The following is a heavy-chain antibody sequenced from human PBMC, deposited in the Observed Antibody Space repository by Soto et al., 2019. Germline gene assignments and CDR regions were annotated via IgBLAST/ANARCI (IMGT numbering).Heavy chain of an antibody. J-gene: IGHJ6*02. V-gene: IGHV3-23*01. D-gene: IGHD3-3*01. CDR3: AKGPTVFGAVISFDYYYGMYV. CDR2: ISGSGAGT. CDR1: GFTFSSSA. Sequence: GGSLRLSCTASGFTFSSSAMSWVLQAPGRGLEWVSGISGSGAGTYYADSVKGRFTISRDNSKNTLYLQMSGLRAEDAAVYYCAKGPTVFGAVISFDYYYGMYVWGQGTPVTVSS.